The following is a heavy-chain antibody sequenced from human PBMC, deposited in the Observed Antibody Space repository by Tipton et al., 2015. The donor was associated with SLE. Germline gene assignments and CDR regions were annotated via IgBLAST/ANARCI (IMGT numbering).Heavy chain of an antibody. CDR1: GGSISSSSYY. Sequence: TLSLTCTVSGGSISSSSYYWGWIRQPPGKGLEWIGYIYYSGSTNYNPSLKSRVTISVDTSKNQFSLKLSSVTAADTAVYYCARRIGYYFDYWGQGTLVTVSS. D-gene: IGHD2-15*01. V-gene: IGHV4-61*05. CDR3: ARRIGYYFDY. CDR2: IYYSGST. J-gene: IGHJ4*02.